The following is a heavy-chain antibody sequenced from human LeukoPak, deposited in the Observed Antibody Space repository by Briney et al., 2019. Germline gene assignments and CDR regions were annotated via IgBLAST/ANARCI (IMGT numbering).Heavy chain of an antibody. V-gene: IGHV3-23*01. Sequence: PGGSLRLSCAASGFTFSRSAMTWVRQGPGTGLEFVASIIYSGGATYYADSVKGRFTISRDNSKNTPYLQMNSLRAEDTALYYCAKDGLYYDGSEHVYYFDSWGQGTLVTVSS. J-gene: IGHJ4*02. CDR3: AKDGLYYDGSEHVYYFDS. D-gene: IGHD3-22*01. CDR2: IIYSGGAT. CDR1: GFTFSRSA.